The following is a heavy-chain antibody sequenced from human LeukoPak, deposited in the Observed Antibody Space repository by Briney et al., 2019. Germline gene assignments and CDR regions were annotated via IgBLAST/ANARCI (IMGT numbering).Heavy chain of an antibody. V-gene: IGHV3-30*18. CDR1: GFTFSSYG. D-gene: IGHD3-22*01. CDR2: IAYDGSNY. Sequence: GGSLRLSCEASGFTFSSYGMHWVRQVPGKGLEWVAVIAYDGSNYYYADSVKGRFTISRDNSKNTLYLQMNSLRAEDTAVYYCTKDGYDSSGYYLGDSWGQGTLVTVSS. CDR3: TKDGYDSSGYYLGDS. J-gene: IGHJ4*02.